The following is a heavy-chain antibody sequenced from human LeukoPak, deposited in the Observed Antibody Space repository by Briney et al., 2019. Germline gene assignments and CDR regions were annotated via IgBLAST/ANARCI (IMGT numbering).Heavy chain of an antibody. CDR3: AKGRSYSYTAHTFDY. J-gene: IGHJ4*02. CDR2: ISWNSDSI. V-gene: IGHV3-9*03. D-gene: IGHD1-26*01. CDR1: GFTHDDYA. Sequence: PGRSLRLSCAASGFTHDDYAMHWATPAPGRGLEWVTGISWNSDSIGYVDSVKGRFTVSRDSAKSSLDLQMNSLRAEDMAVYYCAKGRSYSYTAHTFDYWGQGTLVTVSS.